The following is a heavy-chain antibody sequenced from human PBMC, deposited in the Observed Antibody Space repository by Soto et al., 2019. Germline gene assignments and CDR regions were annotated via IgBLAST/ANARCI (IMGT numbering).Heavy chain of an antibody. CDR1: GGSISSGGYY. J-gene: IGHJ4*02. CDR3: ASQASGWYPDY. Sequence: QVQLQESGPGLVKPSQTLSLTCTVSGGSISSGGYYLSWLRQHPGKGLEWIGYIFDSGTTYYNPSLKSRVTISVDPSKSQFSLRLTSVTATDTAVYYCASQASGWYPDYWGQGTLVTVSS. V-gene: IGHV4-31*03. CDR2: IFDSGTT. D-gene: IGHD6-19*01.